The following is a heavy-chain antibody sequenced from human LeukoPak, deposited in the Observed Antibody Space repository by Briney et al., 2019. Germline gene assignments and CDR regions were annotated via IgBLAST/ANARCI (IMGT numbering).Heavy chain of an antibody. J-gene: IGHJ3*02. D-gene: IGHD3-10*01. Sequence: ASVKVSCKVSGYTLTELSMHWVRQAPGKGLEWMGGFDPEDGEAIYAQKFQGRVTMTEDTSTDTAYMELSSLRSEDTAVYFCATDYYGSGSYSPQAFDIWGQGTMVTVSS. CDR1: GYTLTELS. CDR3: ATDYYGSGSYSPQAFDI. CDR2: FDPEDGEA. V-gene: IGHV1-24*01.